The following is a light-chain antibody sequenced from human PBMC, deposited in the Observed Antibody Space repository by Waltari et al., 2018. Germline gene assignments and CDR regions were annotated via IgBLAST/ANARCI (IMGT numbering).Light chain of an antibody. V-gene: IGLV4-69*01. Sequence: QLVLTQSPSASASLGASVKLTCTLSSGHSSNVVAWHQQQPEKGPRYLMKVNSDGSHSKGDDIPDRFSGCSSGAERYLTISSLQSEDEADYYCQTGGHGTWVFGGGTKLTVL. CDR1: SGHSSNV. J-gene: IGLJ3*02. CDR3: QTGGHGTWV. CDR2: VNSDGSH.